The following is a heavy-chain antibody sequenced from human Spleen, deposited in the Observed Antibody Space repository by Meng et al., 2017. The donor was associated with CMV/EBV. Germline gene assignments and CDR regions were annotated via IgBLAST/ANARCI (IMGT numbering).Heavy chain of an antibody. Sequence: KVSCKATGRTFSSYAINWVRQAPGQGLEWMGGINCNSGDTEYAQKFQGRVTMTRDTSISTAYMEVASLRSDDTAVYYCVRLAGGTDYWGQGTLVTVSS. V-gene: IGHV1-2*02. J-gene: IGHJ4*02. CDR2: INCNSGDT. CDR1: GRTFSSYA. D-gene: IGHD3-16*01. CDR3: VRLAGGTDY.